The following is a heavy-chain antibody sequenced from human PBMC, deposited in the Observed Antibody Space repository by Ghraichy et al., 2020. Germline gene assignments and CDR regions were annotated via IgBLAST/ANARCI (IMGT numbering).Heavy chain of an antibody. CDR3: ARDHGGWQLKDYYYMDV. D-gene: IGHD2-15*01. J-gene: IGHJ6*03. V-gene: IGHV4-59*01. CDR2: IYYSGST. Sequence: SETLYLTCTVSGGSISSYYWSWIRQPPGKGLEWIGYIYYSGSTNYNTSLKSRVTISVDTSKNQFSLKLSSVTAADTAVYYCARDHGGWQLKDYYYMDVWGKGTTVIVSS. CDR1: GGSISSYY.